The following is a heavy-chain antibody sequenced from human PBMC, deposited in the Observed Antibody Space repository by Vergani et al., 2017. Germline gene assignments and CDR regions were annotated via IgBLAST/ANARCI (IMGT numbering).Heavy chain of an antibody. CDR1: GGSFTSYH. D-gene: IGHD4-11*01. V-gene: IGHV4-34*01. CDR2: IDHTGRP. Sequence: QVQLQQWGGGLLKPSETLSLTCVVNGGSFTSYHWTWIRQSPGEGLGWVGDIDHTGRPDYNPSLESRLTMSVDKSRNQFSLTLNSVTATDTAIYFCARVNTETKEHLYYYYYMDVWGQGTAVAVS. CDR3: ARVNTETKEHLYYYYYMDV. J-gene: IGHJ6*03.